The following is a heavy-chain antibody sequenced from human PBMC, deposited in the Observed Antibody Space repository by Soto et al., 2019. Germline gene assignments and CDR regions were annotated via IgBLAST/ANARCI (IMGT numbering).Heavy chain of an antibody. V-gene: IGHV3-7*01. CDR2: INQNGGAM. Sequence: AGGSLRLSCAASGFTFSNYWMTWVRQAPGKGLEWVASINQNGGAMHYVDSVKGRFTVSRDNAKNSLYLQVNSLRAEDTAVFYCARVWNDGRFDYWGQGTLVTAPQ. CDR1: GFTFSNYW. D-gene: IGHD1-1*01. CDR3: ARVWNDGRFDY. J-gene: IGHJ4*02.